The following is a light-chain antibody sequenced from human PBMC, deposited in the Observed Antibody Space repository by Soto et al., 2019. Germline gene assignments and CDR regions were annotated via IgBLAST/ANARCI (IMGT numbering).Light chain of an antibody. CDR3: QQRDDWPHLP. CDR1: QSVRYY. V-gene: IGKV3-11*01. Sequence: EIVLTQSPATLSLSPGERATLSCRASQSVRYYLTLYQQKPGQAPRLLIYDASKRATGIPDRFSRAGYGTDVTLTISSLQPEDFAIYYCQQRDDWPHLPFGGGTRVEV. J-gene: IGKJ4*01. CDR2: DAS.